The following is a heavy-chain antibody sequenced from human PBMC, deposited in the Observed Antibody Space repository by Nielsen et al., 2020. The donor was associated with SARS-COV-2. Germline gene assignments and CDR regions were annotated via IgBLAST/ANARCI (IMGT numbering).Heavy chain of an antibody. CDR1: GFVFSDYY. CDR3: VREGLDYYYMDV. D-gene: IGHD6-6*01. J-gene: IGHJ6*03. CDR2: ISPSGSTV. V-gene: IGHV3-11*04. Sequence: GGSLRLSCAASGFVFSDYYMTWMRQAPGKGLDWVAYISPSGSTVYYADSVKGRFTISRDNAKKSLFLQMNSLRAEDTAVYYCVREGLDYYYMDVWGKGTTVTVSS.